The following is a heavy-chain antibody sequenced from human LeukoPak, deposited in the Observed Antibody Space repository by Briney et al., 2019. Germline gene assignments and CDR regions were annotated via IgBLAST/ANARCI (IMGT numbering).Heavy chain of an antibody. CDR2: ISSSGSTI. J-gene: IGHJ4*02. CDR1: GFTFSSYE. V-gene: IGHV3-48*03. Sequence: GGSLRLSCAASGFTFSSYEMNWVRQAPGKGLAWVSYISSSGSTIYYADSVKGRFTISRDNAKNSLYLQMNSLRAEDTAVYYCARVGYGSGSYYDYWGQGTLVTVSS. CDR3: ARVGYGSGSYYDY. D-gene: IGHD3-10*01.